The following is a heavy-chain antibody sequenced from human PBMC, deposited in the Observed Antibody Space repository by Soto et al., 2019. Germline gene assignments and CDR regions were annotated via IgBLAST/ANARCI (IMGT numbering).Heavy chain of an antibody. J-gene: IGHJ6*02. CDR3: AKVRYSSPMGYYYGMDV. CDR1: RVAFSKFV. V-gene: IGHV1-69*01. CDR2: IIPIFGTA. Sequence: QAQLEQSGGEVKKPGASVKVSCKASRVAFSKFVTWVRQAPGLGLEWVGGIIPIFGTANYAQKFHVRVTITADESTSTSYMEVNNLRSEDTAVYYCAKVRYSSPMGYYYGMDVWGQGTTVTVSS. D-gene: IGHD6-19*01.